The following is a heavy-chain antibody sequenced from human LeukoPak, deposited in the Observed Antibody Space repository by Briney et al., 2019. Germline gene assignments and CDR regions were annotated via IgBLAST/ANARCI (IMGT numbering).Heavy chain of an antibody. J-gene: IGHJ3*02. CDR3: ARVDLHAFDI. V-gene: IGHV3-7*05. Sequence: PGGSLRLSCAASGFTFSNYWMSWVRQAPGKGLEWVANIKQDGSEKYYVDSVKGRFTISRDNAKNSLYVQMNSLRAEGTAVYYCARVDLHAFDIWGQGTMVTVSS. CDR1: GFTFSNYW. CDR2: IKQDGSEK.